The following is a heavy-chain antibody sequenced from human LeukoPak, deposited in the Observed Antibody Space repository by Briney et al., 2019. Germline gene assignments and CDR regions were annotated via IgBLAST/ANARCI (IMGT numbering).Heavy chain of an antibody. CDR3: ARDYYDSSGYYSFDY. CDR2: IIPIFGTA. CDR1: GGTFSSYA. D-gene: IGHD3-22*01. V-gene: IGHV1-69*05. Sequence: ASVKVSCKASGGTFSSYAISWVRQAPGQGLEWMGGIIPIFGTANYAQKFQGRVTITTDESTSTAYMELSSLRSEDTAVHYCARDYYDSSGYYSFDYWGQGTLVTVSS. J-gene: IGHJ4*02.